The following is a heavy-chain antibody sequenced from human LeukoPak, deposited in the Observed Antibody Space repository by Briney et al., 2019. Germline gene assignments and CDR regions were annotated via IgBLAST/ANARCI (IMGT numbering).Heavy chain of an antibody. Sequence: SGGSLRLSCAASGFTFSSYAMSWVRQAPGKGLEWVSAISGSGGSTYYAGSVKGRFTISRDNSKNTLYLQMNSLRAEDTAVYYCAKDLRFGELTGFDYWGQGTLVTVSS. CDR3: AKDLRFGELTGFDY. V-gene: IGHV3-23*01. CDR1: GFTFSSYA. CDR2: ISGSGGST. D-gene: IGHD3-10*01. J-gene: IGHJ4*02.